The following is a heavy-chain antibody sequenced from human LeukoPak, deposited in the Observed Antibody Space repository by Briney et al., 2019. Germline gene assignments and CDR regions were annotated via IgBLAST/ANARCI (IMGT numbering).Heavy chain of an antibody. D-gene: IGHD6-13*01. CDR2: INPNSGGT. Sequence: ASVKVSCKASGYTFTAYYIHWVRQAPGQGLEWMGWINPNSGGTNYAQKFQGRVTMTRDTSISTAYMELSGLKSDDTAVYYCARALKVGRSSSWLDGLGNYWGQGTLVTVSS. CDR1: GYTFTAYY. J-gene: IGHJ4*02. V-gene: IGHV1-2*02. CDR3: ARALKVGRSSSWLDGLGNY.